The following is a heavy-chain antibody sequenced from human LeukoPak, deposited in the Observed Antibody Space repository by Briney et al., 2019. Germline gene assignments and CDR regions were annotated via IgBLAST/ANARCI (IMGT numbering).Heavy chain of an antibody. J-gene: IGHJ3*02. Sequence: SVKVSCKASGGTFSSYAISWVRQAPGQGLEWMGGIIPIFGTANYAQKFQGRVTITADESTSTAYMELSSLRSEDTAVYYCARTHSSGWYGDAFDIWGQGTMVTVSS. D-gene: IGHD6-19*01. V-gene: IGHV1-69*13. CDR2: IIPIFGTA. CDR3: ARTHSSGWYGDAFDI. CDR1: GGTFSSYA.